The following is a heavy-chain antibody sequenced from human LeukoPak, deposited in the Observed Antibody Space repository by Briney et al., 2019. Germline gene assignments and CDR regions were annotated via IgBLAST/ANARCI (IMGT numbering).Heavy chain of an antibody. D-gene: IGHD1-7*01. J-gene: IGHJ6*02. CDR1: GFTFSSYD. CDR3: AREGGLRITGTTAHGMDV. V-gene: IGHV3-13*01. CDR2: ICTAGDT. Sequence: PGGSLRLSCAASGFTFSSYDMHCVRQAPGESLEWGSAICTAGDTYYPGSVKGRFTISRENAKNSLYLQMNSLRAGDTAVYYCAREGGLRITGTTAHGMDVWGQGTTVTVSS.